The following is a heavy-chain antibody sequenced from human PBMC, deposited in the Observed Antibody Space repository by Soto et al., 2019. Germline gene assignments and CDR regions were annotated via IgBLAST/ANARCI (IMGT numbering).Heavy chain of an antibody. V-gene: IGHV1-69*13. Sequence: SVKVSCKASGYTFTSYGISWVRQAPGQGLEWMGGIIPIFGTANYAQKFQGRVTITADESTSTAYMELSSLRSEDTAVYYCARDSTKDAYYDSSGSYGMDVWGQGTTVTVSS. J-gene: IGHJ6*02. CDR1: GYTFTSYG. D-gene: IGHD3-22*01. CDR3: ARDSTKDAYYDSSGSYGMDV. CDR2: IIPIFGTA.